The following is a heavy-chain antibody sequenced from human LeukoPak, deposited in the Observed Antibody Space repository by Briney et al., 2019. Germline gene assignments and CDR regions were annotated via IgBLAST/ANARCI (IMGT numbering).Heavy chain of an antibody. CDR1: GGTFSSYV. D-gene: IGHD4/OR15-4a*01. J-gene: IGHJ6*02. Sequence: SVKVSCKASGGTFSSYVINWVRQAPGQGLEWMGGIIPIFGTANYAQKFQGGVTITADESTSTAHMELGSLRSEDTAVYYCARDADYSTQYNGMDVWGQGTTVTVSS. CDR2: IIPIFGTA. V-gene: IGHV1-69*01. CDR3: ARDADYSTQYNGMDV.